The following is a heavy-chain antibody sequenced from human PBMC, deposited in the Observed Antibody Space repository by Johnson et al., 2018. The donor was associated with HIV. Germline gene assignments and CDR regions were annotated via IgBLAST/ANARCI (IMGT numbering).Heavy chain of an antibody. J-gene: IGHJ3*02. CDR3: SSLYYDILTGYYYDSLEI. CDR2: ISYDGSNK. V-gene: IGHV3-30-3*01. CDR1: GFTFSSFD. Sequence: QVQVVESGGGVVQPGRSLRLSCAASGFTFSSFDMHWVRQAPGKGLEWVALISYDGSNKYYADSVKGRFTISRHNSKTTLYLQRNSRRAEDTAVYYCSSLYYDILTGYYYDSLEIWGRGTMVTVSS. D-gene: IGHD3-9*01.